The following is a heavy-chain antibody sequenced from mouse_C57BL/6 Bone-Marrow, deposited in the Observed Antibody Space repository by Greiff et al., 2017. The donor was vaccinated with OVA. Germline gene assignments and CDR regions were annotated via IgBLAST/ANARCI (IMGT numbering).Heavy chain of an antibody. J-gene: IGHJ2*01. V-gene: IGHV1-64*01. CDR1: GYTFTSYW. Sequence: QVQLQQPGAELVKPGASVKLSCKASGYTFTSYWMHWVKQRPGQGLEWIGMIHPNSGSTNYNEKFKSKATLTVDKSSSTAYMQLSSLTSEGSAVYYCAPYYYGSSYGYWGQGTTLTVSS. D-gene: IGHD1-1*01. CDR3: APYYYGSSYGY. CDR2: IHPNSGST.